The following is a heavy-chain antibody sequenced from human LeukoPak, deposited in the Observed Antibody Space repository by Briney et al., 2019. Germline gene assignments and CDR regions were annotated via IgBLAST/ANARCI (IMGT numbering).Heavy chain of an antibody. CDR2: INAYNGNT. Sequence: ASVKVSCKASGYTFTSYGISWVRQAPGQGLEWMGWINAYNGNTNYAQKLQGRVTMTTDTSTSTAYMELRSLRSDDTAVYYCARGENFCSGGSCYPEYFDYWGQGTLVTVSS. J-gene: IGHJ4*02. D-gene: IGHD2-15*01. V-gene: IGHV1-18*01. CDR3: ARGENFCSGGSCYPEYFDY. CDR1: GYTFTSYG.